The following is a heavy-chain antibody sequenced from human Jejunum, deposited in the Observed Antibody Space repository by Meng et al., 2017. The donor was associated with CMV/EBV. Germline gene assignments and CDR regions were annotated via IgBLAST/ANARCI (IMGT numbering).Heavy chain of an antibody. D-gene: IGHD3-16*01. CDR3: TTSPRGNY. CDR2: IKSKSDGGTT. J-gene: IGHJ4*02. Sequence: RRGLEKQGCSLSLSCDGSGFTFSNGWMSWVRQAPGKGLEWVGRIKSKSDGGTTDYAAPVKGRFTISRDDSKNTLYLQMNNLKTEDTAVFYCTTSPRGNYWGQGTLVTVSS. V-gene: IGHV3-15*01. CDR1: GFTFSNGW.